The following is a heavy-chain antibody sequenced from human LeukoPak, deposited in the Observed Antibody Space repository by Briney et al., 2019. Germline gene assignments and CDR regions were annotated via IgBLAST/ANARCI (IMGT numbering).Heavy chain of an antibody. CDR2: IITIFGTA. V-gene: IGHV1-69*05. CDR3: ASAQSIAARPIWYYYYMDV. J-gene: IGHJ6*03. CDR1: GGTFSSYA. D-gene: IGHD6-6*01. Sequence: SVKVSCKASGGTFSSYAISWVRQAPGQGLEWKGGIITIFGTANYAQKFQGRVTITTDESTSTAYMELSSLRSEDTAVYYCASAQSIAARPIWYYYYMDVWGKGTTVTVSS.